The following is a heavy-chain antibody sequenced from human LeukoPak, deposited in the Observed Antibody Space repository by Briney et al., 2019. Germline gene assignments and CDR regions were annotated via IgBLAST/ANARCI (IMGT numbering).Heavy chain of an antibody. CDR3: AKERTSGSLYYFDY. V-gene: IGHV3-23*01. CDR2: ISGSGGST. D-gene: IGHD1-26*01. J-gene: IGHJ4*02. Sequence: GGSLRLSCAASGFTFTIYWVNWVRHAPGKGLEWVSAISGSGGSTYYADSVKGRFTISRDNSKNTLYLQMNSLRAEDTAVYYCAKERTSGSLYYFDYWGQGTLVTVSS. CDR1: GFTFTIYW.